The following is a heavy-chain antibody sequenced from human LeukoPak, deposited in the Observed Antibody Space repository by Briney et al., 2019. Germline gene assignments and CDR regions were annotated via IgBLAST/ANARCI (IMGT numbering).Heavy chain of an antibody. CDR1: GGSISSSNW. CDR2: IYHSGST. J-gene: IGHJ4*02. V-gene: IGHV4-4*02. CDR3: ARLPANYYGSGRYFDY. Sequence: PSGTLSLTCAVSGGSISSSNWWSWVRQPPGKGLAWLGEIYHSGSTNYNPSLKSRVTISVDKSKNQFSLKLSSVTAADTAVYYCARLPANYYGSGRYFDYWGQRTLVTVSS. D-gene: IGHD3-10*01.